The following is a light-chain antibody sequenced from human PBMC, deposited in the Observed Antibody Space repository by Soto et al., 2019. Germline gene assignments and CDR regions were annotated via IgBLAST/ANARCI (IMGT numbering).Light chain of an antibody. CDR3: QQYNNWPPIT. CDR2: RAS. J-gene: IGKJ5*01. V-gene: IGKV3-15*01. Sequence: VVMTQSXATXSXSPXERVTLSXRASQSVRSNLAWYQQKPGQSPRLLIYRASTRATGIPARFSGSGSGTEFTLTISSLQSEDFAVYYCQQYNNWPPITFGQGTRLEI. CDR1: QSVRSN.